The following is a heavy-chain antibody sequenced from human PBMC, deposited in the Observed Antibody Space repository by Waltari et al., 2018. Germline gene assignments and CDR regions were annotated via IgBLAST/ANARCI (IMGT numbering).Heavy chain of an antibody. CDR3: ARGGAGDDFWSGYYYYYYMDV. CDR1: GGSISSYY. J-gene: IGHJ6*03. Sequence: QVQLQESGPGLVKPSETLSLTCTVSGGSISSYYWSWIRQPPGKGLEWIGYIYYSGSTNYTPSLKSRVTISVDTSKNQFSLKLSSVTAADTAVYYCARGGAGDDFWSGYYYYYYMDVWGKGTTVTVSS. V-gene: IGHV4-59*01. CDR2: IYYSGST. D-gene: IGHD3-3*01.